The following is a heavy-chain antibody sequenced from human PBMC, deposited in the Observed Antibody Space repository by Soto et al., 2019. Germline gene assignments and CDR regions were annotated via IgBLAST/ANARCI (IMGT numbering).Heavy chain of an antibody. CDR1: GGSFSGYY. CDR3: ARGRSGSYLFDY. CDR2: INHSGST. V-gene: IGHV4-34*01. J-gene: IGHJ4*02. D-gene: IGHD1-26*01. Sequence: SETLSLTCAVYGGSFSGYYWSWIRQPPGKGLEWIGEINHSGSTNYNPSLKSRVTISVDTSKNQFSLKLSSVTAADTAVYYCARGRSGSYLFDYWGQGTLVTVSS.